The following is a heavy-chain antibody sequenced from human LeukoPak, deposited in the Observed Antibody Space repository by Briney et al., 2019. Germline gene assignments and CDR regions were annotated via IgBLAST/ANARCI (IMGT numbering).Heavy chain of an antibody. J-gene: IGHJ4*02. CDR2: IEADGSAK. CDR1: GFSFSIHW. CDR3: ARVGY. Sequence: GGSLRLSCAASGFSFSIHWMSWVRQAPGKGLEWVANIEADGSAKYYVDSVKGRFTISRDNAKNSLYLQMNNLRAEDTAVYYCARVGYWGQGTLVTVSS. V-gene: IGHV3-7*01.